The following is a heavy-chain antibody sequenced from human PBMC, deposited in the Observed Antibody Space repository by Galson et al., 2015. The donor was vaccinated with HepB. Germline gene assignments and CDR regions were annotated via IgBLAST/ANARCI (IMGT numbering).Heavy chain of an antibody. Sequence: SLRLSCAASGFTFSSYGMHWVRQAPGKGLEWVAVISYDGSNKYYADSVKGRFTISRDNSKNTLYLQMNSLRAEDTAVYYCATSLHEYMTTPYYFDYWGQGTLVTVSS. J-gene: IGHJ4*02. CDR2: ISYDGSNK. CDR3: ATSLHEYMTTPYYFDY. D-gene: IGHD4-11*01. V-gene: IGHV3-30*03. CDR1: GFTFSSYG.